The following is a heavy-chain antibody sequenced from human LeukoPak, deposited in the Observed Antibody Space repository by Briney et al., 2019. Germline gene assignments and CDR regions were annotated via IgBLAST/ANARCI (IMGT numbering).Heavy chain of an antibody. CDR2: ISSSSSTI. V-gene: IGHV3-48*02. Sequence: PGGSLRLSCAASGFTFSSYSVNWVRQAPGKGLEWVSYISSSSSTIYYADSVKGRFTISRDNAKNSLYLQMDSLRDEDTAVYYCARDRGIYYYYYGMDVWGQGTTVTVSS. CDR1: GFTFSSYS. CDR3: ARDRGIYYYYYGMDV. J-gene: IGHJ6*02. D-gene: IGHD3-10*01.